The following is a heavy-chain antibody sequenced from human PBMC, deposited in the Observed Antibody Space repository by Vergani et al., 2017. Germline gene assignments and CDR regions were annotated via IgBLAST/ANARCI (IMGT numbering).Heavy chain of an antibody. Sequence: EVQLVESGGGLVKPGRSLRLSCAASGFTFDDYAMHWVRQAPGKGLEWVSGISWNSGSIGYADSVKGRFTISRDNAKNSLYLQMNSLRAEDTAVYYCARGGYYDSSGYYQYYYYYYMDVWGKGTTVTVSS. D-gene: IGHD3-22*01. CDR2: ISWNSGSI. CDR3: ARGGYYDSSGYYQYYYYYYMDV. CDR1: GFTFDDYA. J-gene: IGHJ6*03. V-gene: IGHV3-9*01.